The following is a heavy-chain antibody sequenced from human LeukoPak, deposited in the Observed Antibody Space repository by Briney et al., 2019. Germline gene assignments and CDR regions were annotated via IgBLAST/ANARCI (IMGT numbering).Heavy chain of an antibody. D-gene: IGHD7-27*01. CDR2: IRSKAYGGTT. J-gene: IGHJ3*02. CDR1: GFTFGDYA. CDR3: TRGTPPGDTPDAFDI. V-gene: IGHV3-49*04. Sequence: GGSLRLSCTASGFTFGDYAMSWVRQAPGKGLEWVGFIRSKAYGGTTEYAASVKGRFTISRDDSKSIAYLQMNSLKPEDTAVYYCTRGTPPGDTPDAFDIWGQGTMVTVSS.